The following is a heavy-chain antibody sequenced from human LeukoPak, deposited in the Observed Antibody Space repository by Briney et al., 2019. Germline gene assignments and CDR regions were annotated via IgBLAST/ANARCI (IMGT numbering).Heavy chain of an antibody. CDR1: GFTFDNYA. CDR2: IWYDGSNK. Sequence: GALRLSCAASGFTFDNYALHWVGQGPGKGLEWVAVIWYDGSNKYYADSVKGRFTISRDNSKNTLYLQMNSLRAEDTAVYYCARESYDSSGYSPYWGQGTLVTVSS. CDR3: ARESYDSSGYSPY. D-gene: IGHD3-22*01. V-gene: IGHV3-33*08. J-gene: IGHJ4*02.